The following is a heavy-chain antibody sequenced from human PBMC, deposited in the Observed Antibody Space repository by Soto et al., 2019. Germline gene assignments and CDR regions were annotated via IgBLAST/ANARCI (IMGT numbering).Heavy chain of an antibody. D-gene: IGHD1-26*01. CDR3: ARQEAGSYFDF. CDR2: ISSDGRYE. V-gene: IGHV3-30*03. Sequence: QVQLVESGGGVVQPGTSLRLSCSVSGFTFSDYGMHWVRQAPGEGLQWVAVISSDGRYEQYADSVKGRFTVSRDNSKSTFYLQMNSLSTEATAVYSCARQEAGSYFDFWGHGTLVTVSS. J-gene: IGHJ4*01. CDR1: GFTFSDYG.